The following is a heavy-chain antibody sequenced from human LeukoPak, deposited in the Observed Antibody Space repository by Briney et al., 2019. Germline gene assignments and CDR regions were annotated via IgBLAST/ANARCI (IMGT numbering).Heavy chain of an antibody. CDR2: IIPIFGTA. CDR1: GGTFSSYA. V-gene: IGHV1-69*01. Sequence: SVKVSCKASGGTFSSYAISWVRQAPGQGLEWMGGIIPIFGTANYAQKFQGRVTITADESTSTAYMELSSLRSEDTAVYYCAREGFVGSGSYSNAFDIWGQGTMVTVSS. CDR3: AREGFVGSGSYSNAFDI. J-gene: IGHJ3*02. D-gene: IGHD1-26*01.